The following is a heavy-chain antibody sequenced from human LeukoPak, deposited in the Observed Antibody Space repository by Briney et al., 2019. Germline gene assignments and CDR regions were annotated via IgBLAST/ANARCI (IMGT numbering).Heavy chain of an antibody. Sequence: PRGSLRLSCVASEFPFSHYSMNSVRHAPGKGVGWVSYICSSSRTIYYADSVEGRFTISRDNAKHSLYLQMNGLRAEDTAVYYCARDPDSKDGYLYYYMDVWGTGTAVTVSS. CDR1: EFPFSHYS. J-gene: IGHJ6*03. CDR2: ICSSSRTI. D-gene: IGHD4-11*01. CDR3: ARDPDSKDGYLYYYMDV. V-gene: IGHV3-48*01.